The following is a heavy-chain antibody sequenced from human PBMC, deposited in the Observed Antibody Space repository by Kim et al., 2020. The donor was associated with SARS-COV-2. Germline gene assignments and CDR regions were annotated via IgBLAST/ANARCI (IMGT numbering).Heavy chain of an antibody. D-gene: IGHD3-22*01. CDR3: AKDRQIPYYYDSSGLHMGAFDI. Sequence: GGSLRLSCAASGFTFSSYAMSWVRQAPGKGLEWVSAISGSGGSTYYADSVKGRFTISRDNSKNTLYLQMNSLRAEDTAVYYCAKDRQIPYYYDSSGLHMGAFDIWGQGTMVTVSS. CDR1: GFTFSSYA. V-gene: IGHV3-23*01. J-gene: IGHJ3*02. CDR2: ISGSGGST.